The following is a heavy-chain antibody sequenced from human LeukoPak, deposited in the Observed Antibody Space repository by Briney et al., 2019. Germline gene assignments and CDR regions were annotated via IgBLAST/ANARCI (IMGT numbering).Heavy chain of an antibody. CDR3: ARSLGSSTCSGVECGFDI. V-gene: IGHV3-21*01. J-gene: IGHJ3*02. D-gene: IGHD2-2*01. CDR1: GFSFNIYT. Sequence: GGSLRLSCAASGFSFNIYTMNWVRQAPGKGLERVSSISSTGSYIYYADSVRGRFTISRDNAKNSLYLQMSRRRAEDTALYYCARSLGSSTCSGVECGFDIWGQGTMVTVSS. CDR2: ISSTGSYI.